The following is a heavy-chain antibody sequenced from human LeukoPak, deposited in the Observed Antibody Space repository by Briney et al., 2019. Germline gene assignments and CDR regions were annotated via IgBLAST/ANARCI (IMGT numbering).Heavy chain of an antibody. V-gene: IGHV1-18*01. Sequence: VASVKVSCKASGYTSTSYGISWVRQAPGQGLEWMGWISAYNGNTNYAQKLQGRVTMTTDTSTSTAYMELRSLRSDDTAVYYCARDADPTNSGSYFYGGFDYWGQGTLVTVSS. CDR1: GYTSTSYG. J-gene: IGHJ4*02. D-gene: IGHD1-26*01. CDR3: ARDADPTNSGSYFYGGFDY. CDR2: ISAYNGNT.